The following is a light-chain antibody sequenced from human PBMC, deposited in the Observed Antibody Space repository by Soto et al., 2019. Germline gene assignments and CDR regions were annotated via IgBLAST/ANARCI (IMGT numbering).Light chain of an antibody. J-gene: IGKJ1*01. CDR1: QSINIW. CDR3: QQYGSSRT. V-gene: IGKV1-5*01. CDR2: DAS. Sequence: DIQMTQSPSTLSASVGDRVTITCRASQSINIWLAWYQQKPGKAPKVLIYDASSLKSGVPSRFSGSGSGTDFTLTISRLEPEDFAVYYCQQYGSSRTFGQGTKVDIK.